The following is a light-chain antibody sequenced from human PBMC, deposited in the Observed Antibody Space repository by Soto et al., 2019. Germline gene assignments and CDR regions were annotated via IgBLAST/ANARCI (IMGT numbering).Light chain of an antibody. CDR2: GAS. J-gene: IGKJ2*01. V-gene: IGKV3-20*01. Sequence: EIVLTQSPGTLSLSPGERATLSCRTSQSVSGSYLAWYQQKPGQAPRLLIFGASSRATGIPDRFSGSGSGTDFTLTISRLEPEAFAVYYCQQYGTSPPRTFGQGTTLEIK. CDR1: QSVSGSY. CDR3: QQYGTSPPRT.